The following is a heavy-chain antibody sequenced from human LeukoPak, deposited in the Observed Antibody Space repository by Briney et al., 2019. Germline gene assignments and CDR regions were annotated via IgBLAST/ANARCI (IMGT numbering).Heavy chain of an antibody. D-gene: IGHD3-10*01. CDR1: GFSFSNYA. Sequence: GGSLRLSCSRSGFSFSNYAMRWVPHAPGXXXXXXXXIVHGGSTDHPEYVKGRFTSYRDNSKNNMYLQMNSLRAEDTAVYYGATGPMGRGVSYSFDYWGQGTLVTVSS. J-gene: IGHJ4*02. CDR2: IVHGGST. V-gene: IGHV3-23*01. CDR3: ATGPMGRGVSYSFDY.